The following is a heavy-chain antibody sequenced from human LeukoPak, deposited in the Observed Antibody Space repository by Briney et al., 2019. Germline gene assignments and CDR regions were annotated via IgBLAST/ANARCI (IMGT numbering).Heavy chain of an antibody. CDR3: AKGYRYGVDW. D-gene: IGHD5-18*01. CDR2: VSGGGTTT. Sequence: GGSLRLSCAASGFTFSNYAMSWVRQAPGQGLEWVSTVSGGGTTTYSADSVKGRFTISRDNSKNTLYLQMNSLRAEDTAVYYCAKGYRYGVDWWGQGTLVTVSS. V-gene: IGHV3-23*01. CDR1: GFTFSNYA. J-gene: IGHJ4*02.